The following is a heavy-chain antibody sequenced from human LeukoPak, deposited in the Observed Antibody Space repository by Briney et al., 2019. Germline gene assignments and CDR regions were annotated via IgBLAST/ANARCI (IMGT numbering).Heavy chain of an antibody. V-gene: IGHV3-33*01. CDR3: AREYGNSCFDY. CDR2: IWYDGSNK. Sequence: GRSLRLSCAASGFTFSSYGMHWVRQAPGKGLEWVAVIWYDGSNKYYADSVKGRFTISRDNSKNTLYLQMNSLRAEDTAVYYCAREYGNSCFDYWGQGTLVTVSS. CDR1: GFTFSSYG. J-gene: IGHJ4*02. D-gene: IGHD6-6*01.